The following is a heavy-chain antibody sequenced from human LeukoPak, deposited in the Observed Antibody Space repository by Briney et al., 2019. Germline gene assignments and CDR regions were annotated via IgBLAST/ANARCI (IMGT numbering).Heavy chain of an antibody. CDR1: GGSISGSSYF. Sequence: PSETLSLTCTVSGGSISGSSYFWGWIRQPPGKGLEWIGYIYYSGSTYYNPSLKSRVTISVDTSKNQFSLKLSSVTAADTAVYYCARGLRAWYYFDYWGQGTLVTVSS. CDR2: IYYSGST. CDR3: ARGLRAWYYFDY. D-gene: IGHD4-17*01. V-gene: IGHV4-30-4*08. J-gene: IGHJ4*02.